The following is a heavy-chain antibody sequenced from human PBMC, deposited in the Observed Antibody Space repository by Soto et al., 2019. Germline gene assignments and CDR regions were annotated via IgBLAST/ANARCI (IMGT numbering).Heavy chain of an antibody. CDR3: ARSLEMATVDY. V-gene: IGHV4-31*03. Sequence: GPGPGATSETLSLTCTVSGGSISSGGYYWSWIRQHPGKGLEWIGYIYYSGSTYYNPSLKSRVTISVDTSKNQFSLKLSSVTAADTAVYYCARSLEMATVDYWGQGTLVTVSS. CDR1: GGSISSGGYY. D-gene: IGHD5-12*01. J-gene: IGHJ4*02. CDR2: IYYSGST.